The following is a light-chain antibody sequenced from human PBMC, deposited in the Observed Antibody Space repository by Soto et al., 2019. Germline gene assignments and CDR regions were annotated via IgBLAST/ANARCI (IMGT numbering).Light chain of an antibody. V-gene: IGKV3-20*01. CDR3: QQYGGSVT. Sequence: EIVLTQFPGTLSLSPGERATLSCRASQRVGSSYLAWYQQKRGQAPRLLIYGASTRATGIPDRFSGSGSGTDFTLTISRLEPEDFAVYFCQQYGGSVTFGGGTKVEMK. CDR1: QRVGSSY. CDR2: GAS. J-gene: IGKJ4*01.